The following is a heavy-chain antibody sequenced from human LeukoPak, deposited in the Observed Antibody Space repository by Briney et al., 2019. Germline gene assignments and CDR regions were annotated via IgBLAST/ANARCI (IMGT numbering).Heavy chain of an antibody. CDR2: ISGSGSGT. J-gene: IGHJ4*02. CDR1: GFTVSSNY. Sequence: GGSLRLSCAASGFTVSSNYMSWVRQAPGKGLEWVSAISGSGSGTYYADSVQGRFTISRDNSKNTLYLQMNSLRAEDTAVYYCAKSTSYYASGSYGDYWGQGTLVTVSS. V-gene: IGHV3-23*01. D-gene: IGHD3-10*01. CDR3: AKSTSYYASGSYGDY.